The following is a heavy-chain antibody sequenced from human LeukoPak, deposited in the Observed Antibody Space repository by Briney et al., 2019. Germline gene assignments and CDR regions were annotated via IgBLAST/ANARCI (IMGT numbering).Heavy chain of an antibody. CDR1: GFTFSSYS. V-gene: IGHV3-48*04. J-gene: IGHJ4*02. CDR2: ISSSSSTM. Sequence: GGYLRLSCAASGFTFSSYSMNWVRRAPGKGLEWVSYISSSSSTMYYADSVKGRFTISRDNAKNSLYLQMNSLRAEDTAVYYCARDDGIAVAGGADYWGQGTLVTVSS. CDR3: ARDDGIAVAGGADY. D-gene: IGHD6-19*01.